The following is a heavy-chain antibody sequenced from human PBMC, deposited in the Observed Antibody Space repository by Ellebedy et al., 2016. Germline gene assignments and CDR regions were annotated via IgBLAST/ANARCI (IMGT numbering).Heavy chain of an antibody. CDR2: ISYDGKNK. J-gene: IGHJ4*02. CDR3: AGDSRGITALGTSLHY. Sequence: GGSLRLSCAASGFTFSSYAMHWVRQAPGKGLEWVAVISYDGKNKYYADSVKGRFTISRDNSKNTLYLQMNSLRVEDTAVYYCAGDSRGITALGTSLHYWGQGTLVIVSS. CDR1: GFTFSSYA. V-gene: IGHV3-30*14. D-gene: IGHD6-13*01.